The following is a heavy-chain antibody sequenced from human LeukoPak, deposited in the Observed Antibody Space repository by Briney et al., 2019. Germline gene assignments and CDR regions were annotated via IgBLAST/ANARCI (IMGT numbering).Heavy chain of an antibody. J-gene: IGHJ5*02. D-gene: IGHD3-16*01. CDR3: ARDSGLRLGDWFDP. Sequence: SVKVSCKASGGTFSSYAISWVRQAPGQGLEWMGGIIPIFGTANYAQKFQGRVTITTDESTSTAYMELSSLRSEDTAVYYCARDSGLRLGDWFDPWGQGTPVTVSS. CDR2: IIPIFGTA. CDR1: GGTFSSYA. V-gene: IGHV1-69*05.